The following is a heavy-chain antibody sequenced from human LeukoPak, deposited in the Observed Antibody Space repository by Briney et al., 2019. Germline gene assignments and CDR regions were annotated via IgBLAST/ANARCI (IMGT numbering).Heavy chain of an antibody. CDR2: IWYDGSNK. J-gene: IGHJ6*02. CDR1: GFSFSGYG. Sequence: GGSLRLSCAASGFSFSGYGMHWVRQAPGKGLEWVAIIWYDGSNKYYADSVKGRFTISRDNSKNTLYLQMNSLRAEDTAVYYCARVPAAAGRANYYYYYGMDVWGQGTTVTVSS. V-gene: IGHV3-33*01. D-gene: IGHD6-13*01. CDR3: ARVPAAAGRANYYYYYGMDV.